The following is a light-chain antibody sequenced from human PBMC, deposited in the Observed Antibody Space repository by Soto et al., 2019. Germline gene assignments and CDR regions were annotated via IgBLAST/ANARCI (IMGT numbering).Light chain of an antibody. J-gene: IGKJ4*01. Sequence: EIVLTQSPATLSLFPGERAIVYCSASQTVKDYLAWYQQKPCQAPRLLISDAFKRATGIPARFSGRGSGTDFSLTISSLEAEDFAVYDCHQRSNWPRTFGGGTKVEIK. CDR1: QTVKDY. CDR2: DAF. V-gene: IGKV3-11*01. CDR3: HQRSNWPRT.